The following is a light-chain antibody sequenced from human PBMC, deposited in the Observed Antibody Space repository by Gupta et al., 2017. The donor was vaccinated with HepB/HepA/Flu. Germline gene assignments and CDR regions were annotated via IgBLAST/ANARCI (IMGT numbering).Light chain of an antibody. CDR3: DDWDDRRSGCV. J-gene: IGLJ3*02. CDR1: NYNIGSNY. Sequence: QSVLTQPPSVSGTPGQRVTISCSGGNYNIGSNYVCWYQQLPGASNKRLIARNNQRPSGVPDRLAGYKAGTSEYPATHGLRAEYESDDHGDDWDDRRSGCVFGGGTRLTVL. V-gene: IGLV1-47*01. CDR2: RNN.